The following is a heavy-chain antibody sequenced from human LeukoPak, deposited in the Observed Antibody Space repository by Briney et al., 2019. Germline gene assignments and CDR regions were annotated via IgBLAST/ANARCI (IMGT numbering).Heavy chain of an antibody. V-gene: IGHV5-51*01. CDR1: GYRFIGYW. CDR2: IYPGDSDT. CDR3: ARSEMSTFFDF. Sequence: GESLKISCQGSGYRFIGYWIGWVRQVPGKGLEWLGIIYPGDSDTKYRPSLQGQVTISVDKSINAAYLQWSGLKASDTAIYYCARSEMSTFFDFWGQGTLVTVSS. D-gene: IGHD5-24*01. J-gene: IGHJ5*01.